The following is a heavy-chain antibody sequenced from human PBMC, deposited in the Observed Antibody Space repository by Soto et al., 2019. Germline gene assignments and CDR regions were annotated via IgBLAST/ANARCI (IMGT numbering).Heavy chain of an antibody. CDR1: GFTFSSYG. Sequence: GGSLRLSCAASGFTFSSYGMHWVRQAPGKGLEWVAVISYDGSNKYYADSVKGRFTISRDNSKNTLYLQMNSLRAEDTAAYYCARDREYYYDSSGSWFDPWGQGTLVTVSS. CDR3: ARDREYYYDSSGSWFDP. D-gene: IGHD3-22*01. V-gene: IGHV3-30*03. CDR2: ISYDGSNK. J-gene: IGHJ5*02.